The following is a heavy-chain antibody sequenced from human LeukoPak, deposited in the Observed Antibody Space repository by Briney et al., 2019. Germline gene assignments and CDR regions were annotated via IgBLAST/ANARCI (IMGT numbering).Heavy chain of an antibody. CDR3: ARGGELGSGWYVTYYYYYYYMDV. CDR1: GFTFSSYE. V-gene: IGHV3-48*03. CDR2: ISSSGSTI. Sequence: GGSLRLSCAASGFTFSSYEMNWVRQAPGKGLEWVSYISSSGSTIYYADSVKGRFTISRDNAKNSLYLQMNSLRAEDTAVYYCARGGELGSGWYVTYYYYYYYMDVWGKGTTVTVSS. D-gene: IGHD6-19*01. J-gene: IGHJ6*03.